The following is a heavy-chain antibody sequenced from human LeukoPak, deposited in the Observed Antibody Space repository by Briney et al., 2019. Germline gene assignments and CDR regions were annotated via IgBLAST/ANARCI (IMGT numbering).Heavy chain of an antibody. Sequence: GGSLRLSCAAWGFTLCCYEMHWVRQPPGKGLEWVSYISTSGSTIYYADSVKGRFTISRDNAKNSLYLQMNSLRAEDTAVYYCARGTGYCLDPWGQGTLVTVSS. V-gene: IGHV3-48*03. CDR2: ISTSGSTI. D-gene: IGHD2-2*03. CDR3: ARGTGYCLDP. CDR1: GFTLCCYE. J-gene: IGHJ5*02.